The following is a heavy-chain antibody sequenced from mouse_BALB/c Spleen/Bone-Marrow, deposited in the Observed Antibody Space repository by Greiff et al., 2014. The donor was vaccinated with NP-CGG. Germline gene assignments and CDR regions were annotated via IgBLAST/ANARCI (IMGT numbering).Heavy chain of an antibody. Sequence: VQLQQSGTELMKPGASVKISCKATGYAFSTYWIQWIKQRPGHGLDWIGEISPGTGNTNNNEKFRGKATFTADASSNTAYMQLSSLTSEDSAVYFCAIIGYQARFTYWGQGTLVTVSP. J-gene: IGHJ3*01. D-gene: IGHD2-2*01. V-gene: IGHV1-9*01. CDR3: AIIGYQARFTY. CDR1: GYAFSTYW. CDR2: ISPGTGNT.